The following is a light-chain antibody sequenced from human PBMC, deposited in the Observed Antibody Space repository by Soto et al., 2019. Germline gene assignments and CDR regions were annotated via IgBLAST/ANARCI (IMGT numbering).Light chain of an antibody. CDR3: SSYTSTSTYV. V-gene: IGLV2-14*01. Sequence: QSVLTQPASSSGSPRQSSPIFYNRNSNDVGGYNYVSWYQQHPGKAPNLVIYDVSNRPSGVSNRFSGSKSGNTASLTISGIQAEDEADYYCSSYTSTSTYVFGTGTKVTVL. CDR2: DVS. J-gene: IGLJ1*01. CDR1: SNDVGGYNY.